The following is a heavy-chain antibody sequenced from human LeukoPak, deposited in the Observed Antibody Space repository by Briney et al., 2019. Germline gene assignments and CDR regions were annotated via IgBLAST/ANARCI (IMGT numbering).Heavy chain of an antibody. CDR3: AREEQWLVRPHYYYYYMDV. CDR2: ISSSSSYI. Sequence: GGSLRLSCAASGFTFDDYGMSWVRQAPGKGLEWVSSISSSSSYIYYADSVKGRFTISRDNAKNSLYLQMNSLRAEDTAVYYCAREEQWLVRPHYYYYYMDVWRKGTTVTVSS. CDR1: GFTFDDYG. V-gene: IGHV3-21*01. J-gene: IGHJ6*03. D-gene: IGHD6-19*01.